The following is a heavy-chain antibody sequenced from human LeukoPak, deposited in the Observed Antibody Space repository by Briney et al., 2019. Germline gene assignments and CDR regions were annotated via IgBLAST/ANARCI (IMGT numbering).Heavy chain of an antibody. V-gene: IGHV1-2*04. D-gene: IGHD1-14*01. J-gene: IGHJ4*02. Sequence: GASVKVSCKASGYTFTGYYMHWVRQAPGQGLEWMGWINPNSGGKNYAQKFQGWVTMTRDTSISTAYMELSRLRSDDTAVYYCAREYHRWEPGYFDYWGQGTLVTVSS. CDR3: AREYHRWEPGYFDY. CDR2: INPNSGGK. CDR1: GYTFTGYY.